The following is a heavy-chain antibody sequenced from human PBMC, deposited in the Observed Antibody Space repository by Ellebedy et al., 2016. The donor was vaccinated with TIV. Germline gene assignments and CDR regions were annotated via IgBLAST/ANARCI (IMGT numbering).Heavy chain of an antibody. CDR2: IANDGRNK. V-gene: IGHV3-30*18. D-gene: IGHD2-21*01. Sequence: GGSLRLSXAASGFLFNQYCMHWVRQAPGKGLEWVAVIANDGRNKYYGDSVKGRFTISRDNSKNTLYLQMNSLKVEDTAVYYCANMAWGNEDYSVDSWGQGTLVTVSS. J-gene: IGHJ5*01. CDR1: GFLFNQYC. CDR3: ANMAWGNEDYSVDS.